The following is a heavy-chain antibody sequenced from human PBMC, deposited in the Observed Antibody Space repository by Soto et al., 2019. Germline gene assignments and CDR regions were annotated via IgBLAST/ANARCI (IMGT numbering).Heavy chain of an antibody. CDR2: IMPIFRTA. V-gene: IGHV1-69*12. J-gene: IGHJ6*02. Sequence: QVQVVQSEAEMKKPGSSVKVSCKASGGTFSTAAISWVRQAPGQGLEWMEGIMPIFRTADYAQKFQGRVTITADESATTAYLELSSLRSEDTAVYYCARDKDRAQSGGNYYYIMDLWGQGTTVTLTS. CDR1: GGTFSTAA. CDR3: ARDKDRAQSGGNYYYIMDL.